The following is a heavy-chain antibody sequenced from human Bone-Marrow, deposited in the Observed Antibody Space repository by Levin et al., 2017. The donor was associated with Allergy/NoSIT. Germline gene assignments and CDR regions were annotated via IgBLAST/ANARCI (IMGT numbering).Heavy chain of an antibody. Sequence: ESLKISCTVSGGSISSRSYYWGWIRQPPGKGLEWIGSIYYSGSTYYNPSLKSRVTISVDTSKNPFSLKLSSVTAADTAVYYCARHVRVVPAANVGNYEYYGSGRPNWFDPWGQGTLVTVSS. D-gene: IGHD2-2*01. J-gene: IGHJ5*02. CDR1: GGSISSRSYY. CDR2: IYYSGST. V-gene: IGHV4-39*01. CDR3: ARHVRVVPAANVGNYEYYGSGRPNWFDP.